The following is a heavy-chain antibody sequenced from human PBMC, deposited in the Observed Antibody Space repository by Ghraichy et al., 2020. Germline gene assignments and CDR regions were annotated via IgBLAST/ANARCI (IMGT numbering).Heavy chain of an antibody. V-gene: IGHV4-39*01. Sequence: SETLSLTCTVSGGSISNSSYYWGWIRQPPGKGLEWIGSIYYSGSTYYNPSLKSRVTISVDTSKNQFSLKLSSVTAADTAVYYCARRTVGAIYYFDYWGQGTLVTVSS. J-gene: IGHJ4*02. CDR3: ARRTVGAIYYFDY. D-gene: IGHD1-26*01. CDR1: GGSISNSSYY. CDR2: IYYSGST.